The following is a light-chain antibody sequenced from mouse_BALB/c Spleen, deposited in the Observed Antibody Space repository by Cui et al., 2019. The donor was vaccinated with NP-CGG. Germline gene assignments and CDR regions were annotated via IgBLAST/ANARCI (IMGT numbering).Light chain of an antibody. J-gene: IGLJ1*01. CDR1: TGTVTTSNY. V-gene: IGLV1*01. Sequence: QAIVTQESALTTSPGETVTLTCRSSTGTVTTSNYANWVHENPDHLFTGLIGGTNNRAPGVPARFSGSLIGDKAALTITGAQTQDEAIYFCALWYSNHWVFGGGTKLTVL. CDR3: ALWYSNHWV. CDR2: GTN.